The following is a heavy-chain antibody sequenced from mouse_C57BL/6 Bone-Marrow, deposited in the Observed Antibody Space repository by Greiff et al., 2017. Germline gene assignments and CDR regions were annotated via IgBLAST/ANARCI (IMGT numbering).Heavy chain of an antibody. CDR2: IDPENGDT. D-gene: IGHD1-1*01. Sequence: VQLQQSGAELVRPGASVKLSCTASGFNIKDDYMHWVKQRPEQGLEWIGWIDPENGDTEYASKFQGKATITADTSSNTAYLQRSSLTSEDTAVYYCTIYYYGSSWGQGTTLTVSS. CDR3: TIYYYGSS. V-gene: IGHV14-4*01. J-gene: IGHJ2*01. CDR1: GFNIKDDY.